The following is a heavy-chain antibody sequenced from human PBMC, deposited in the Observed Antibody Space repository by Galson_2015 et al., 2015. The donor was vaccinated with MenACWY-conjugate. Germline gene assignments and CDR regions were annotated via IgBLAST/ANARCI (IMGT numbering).Heavy chain of an antibody. V-gene: IGHV3-30*03. D-gene: IGHD5-18*01. CDR2: ISYDGSNK. CDR3: VRARVDTAMDV. CDR1: GFTFSRYG. J-gene: IGHJ6*02. Sequence: SLRLSCAASGFTFSRYGMHWVRQAPGQGLEWVAVISYDGSNKYYADSVKGRFTISRDNSKNTLYLQMNSLRAEDTAVYYCVRARVDTAMDVWGQGTTVTVSS.